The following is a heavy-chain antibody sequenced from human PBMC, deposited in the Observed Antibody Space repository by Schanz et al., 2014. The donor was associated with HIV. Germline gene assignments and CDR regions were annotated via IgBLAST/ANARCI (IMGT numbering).Heavy chain of an antibody. CDR3: ARDWYYYDSSDPKGNCDY. CDR2: INPNSGGA. Sequence: QVQLVQSGGEVKKPGGSVMLSCKASGYTFTGYYLHWVRQAPGQGLEWMGWINPNSGGADSAQKFQGRVTMTRDTSISTAYLDLRSLRSDDTAVYYCARDWYYYDSSDPKGNCDYWGQGTLVTVSS. J-gene: IGHJ4*02. CDR1: GYTFTGYY. V-gene: IGHV1-2*02. D-gene: IGHD3-22*01.